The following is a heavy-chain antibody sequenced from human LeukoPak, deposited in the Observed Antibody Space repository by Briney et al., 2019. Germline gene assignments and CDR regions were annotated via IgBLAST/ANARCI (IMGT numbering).Heavy chain of an antibody. CDR2: IWYDGSNK. CDR1: GFTFSSYG. V-gene: IGHV3-33*01. J-gene: IGHJ3*02. D-gene: IGHD2-21*02. CDR3: ARQEIAFCGGHGFVFDI. Sequence: GGSLRLSCAASGFTFSSYGMHWVRQAPGKGLEWVAVIWYDGSNKYYADSVKGRFTISRDNSKNTLYLQMNSLRAEDTAVYYCARQEIAFCGGHGFVFDIWGKGTMVTV.